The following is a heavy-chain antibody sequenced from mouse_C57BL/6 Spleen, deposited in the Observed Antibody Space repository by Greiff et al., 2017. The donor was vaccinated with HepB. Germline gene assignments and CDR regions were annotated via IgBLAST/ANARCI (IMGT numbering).Heavy chain of an antibody. CDR1: GYAFSSSW. CDR2: IYPGDGDT. CDR3: ARSYSNYVDYAMDY. D-gene: IGHD2-5*01. V-gene: IGHV1-82*01. Sequence: QVQLQQSGPELVKPGASVKISCKASGYAFSSSWMNWVKQRPGKGLEWIGRIYPGDGDTNYNGKFKGKATLTADKSSSTAYMQLSSLTSEDSAVYFCARSYSNYVDYAMDYWGQGTSVTVSS. J-gene: IGHJ4*01.